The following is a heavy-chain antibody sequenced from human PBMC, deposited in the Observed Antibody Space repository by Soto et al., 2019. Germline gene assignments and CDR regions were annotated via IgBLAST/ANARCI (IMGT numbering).Heavy chain of an antibody. CDR2: IRQDGTDK. V-gene: IGHV3-7*01. CDR1: GFTFSSYW. Sequence: HPGGSLRLSCAASGFTFSSYWMSWVRQAPGKGLEWVANIRQDGTDKNYVDSVKGRFTISRDNTKNSLYLQMNSLRVDDTAFYFCARDKNNKQGFDXWGHGTLVTVSS. CDR3: ARDKNNKQGFDX. J-gene: IGHJ5*01.